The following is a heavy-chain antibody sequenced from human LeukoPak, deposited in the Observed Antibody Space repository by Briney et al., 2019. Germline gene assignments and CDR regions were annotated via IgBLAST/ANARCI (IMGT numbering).Heavy chain of an antibody. CDR1: GFPFSTYA. CDR3: AKDNADYPIYYFDS. D-gene: IGHD3-16*01. J-gene: IGHJ4*02. V-gene: IGHV3-23*01. CDR2: ISSSGGGK. Sequence: GGFLRLSCAASGFPFSTYAMSWVRQAPGKGLEWVSSISSSGGGKFYADSVKGRFTISRDKSKSTLYLQMNSLRAEDAAVYYCAKDNADYPIYYFDSWGQGTLVTVSS.